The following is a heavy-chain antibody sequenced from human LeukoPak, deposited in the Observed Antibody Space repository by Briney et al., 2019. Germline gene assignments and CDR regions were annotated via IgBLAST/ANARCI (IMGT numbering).Heavy chain of an antibody. Sequence: SVKVSCKASGGTFSSYAISWVRQAPGQGLEWMGGIIPIFGTANYAQKFQGRVTITADESTSTAYMELSSLRSEDTAVYYCARVAYYYGSGSYIRYWGQGTLVTVSS. J-gene: IGHJ4*02. D-gene: IGHD3-10*01. CDR2: IIPIFGTA. CDR1: GGTFSSYA. V-gene: IGHV1-69*01. CDR3: ARVAYYYGSGSYIRY.